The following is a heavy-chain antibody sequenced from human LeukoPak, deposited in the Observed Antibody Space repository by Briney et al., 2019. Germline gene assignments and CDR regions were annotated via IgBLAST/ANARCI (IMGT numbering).Heavy chain of an antibody. J-gene: IGHJ5*02. CDR3: ARGLRGYSSSWSA. CDR2: INHSGST. V-gene: IGHV4-34*01. D-gene: IGHD6-13*01. CDR1: GGSFSGYY. Sequence: SETLSLTCAVYGGSFSGYYWSWIRQPPGKGLEWIGEINHSGSTNYNPSLKSRVTISVDTSKNQFSLKLSSVTAADTAVYYYARGLRGYSSSWSAWGQGTLVTVSS.